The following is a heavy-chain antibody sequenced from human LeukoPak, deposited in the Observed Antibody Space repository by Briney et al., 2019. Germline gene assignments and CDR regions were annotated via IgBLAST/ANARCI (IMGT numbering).Heavy chain of an antibody. J-gene: IGHJ4*02. CDR3: ARDRGIAAAGPVDY. Sequence: ASVKVPCKASGYTFTSYGISWVRQAPGQGLEWMGWISAYNGNTNYAQKLQGRVTMTTDTSTSTAYMELRSLRSDDTAVYYCARDRGIAAAGPVDYWGQGTLVTVSS. CDR2: ISAYNGNT. D-gene: IGHD6-13*01. CDR1: GYTFTSYG. V-gene: IGHV1-18*01.